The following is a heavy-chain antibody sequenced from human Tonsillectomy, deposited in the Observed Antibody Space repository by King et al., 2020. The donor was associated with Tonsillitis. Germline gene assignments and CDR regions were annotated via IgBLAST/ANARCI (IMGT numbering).Heavy chain of an antibody. CDR3: ARAVVRYYSSGYYKNWNVDL. Sequence: VQLVESGAEVKKPGESLKISCKGSGDIFTGYWIGWVRQKSGKGLEWMGIIYPGDSDTRYSPSFQGQVTISADKSIRTAYLQWSSLKASDTAMYYCARAVVRYYSSGYYKNWNVDLWGRGTLVTVSS. D-gene: IGHD3-22*01. CDR1: GDIFTGYW. CDR2: IYPGDSDT. V-gene: IGHV5-51*03. J-gene: IGHJ2*01.